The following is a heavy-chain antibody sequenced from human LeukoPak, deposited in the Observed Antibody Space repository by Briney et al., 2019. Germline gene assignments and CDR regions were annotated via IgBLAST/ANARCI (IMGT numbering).Heavy chain of an antibody. CDR2: ISSSGTI. CDR3: ARDRYSSSGYDC. Sequence: PGGSLRLSCAASGFIFSSYEMNWVRQAPGKGLERVSHISSSGTIYYADSVKGRFTISRDNAKNSLYLQMNSLRGEDTAVYYCARDRYSSSGYDCWGQGTLVTVSS. V-gene: IGHV3-48*03. J-gene: IGHJ4*02. D-gene: IGHD6-13*01. CDR1: GFIFSSYE.